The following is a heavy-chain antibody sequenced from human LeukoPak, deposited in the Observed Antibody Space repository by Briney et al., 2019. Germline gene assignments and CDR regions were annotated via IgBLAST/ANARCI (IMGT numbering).Heavy chain of an antibody. CDR2: IYYSGST. V-gene: IGHV4-59*01. CDR1: GSSISSYY. CDR3: AREGGGYSYGYYYYYYMDV. J-gene: IGHJ6*03. D-gene: IGHD5-18*01. Sequence: SETLSLTCTVSGSSISSYYWSWIRQPPGKGLEWSGYIYYSGSTNYNPSLKSRVTISVDTSKNQFSLKLSSVTAADTAVYYCAREGGGYSYGYYYYYYMDVWGKGTTVTVSS.